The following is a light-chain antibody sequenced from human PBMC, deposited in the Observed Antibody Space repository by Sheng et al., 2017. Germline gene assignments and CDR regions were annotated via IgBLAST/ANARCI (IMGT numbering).Light chain of an antibody. CDR2: GAS. Sequence: EIVMTQSPATLSVSPGERATLSCRASQSVGSNLAWYQQKPGQAPRLLIFGASTRATGIPARFSGSGSGTEFTLTISSLQSEDFAVYYCQQSNKWPPWTFGQGTKVEIK. CDR3: QQSNKWPPWT. J-gene: IGKJ1*01. CDR1: QSVGSN. V-gene: IGKV3-15*01.